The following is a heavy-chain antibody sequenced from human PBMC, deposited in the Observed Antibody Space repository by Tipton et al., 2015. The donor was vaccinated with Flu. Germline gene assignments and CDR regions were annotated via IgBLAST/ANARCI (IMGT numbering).Heavy chain of an antibody. D-gene: IGHD3-10*01. J-gene: IGHJ4*02. V-gene: IGHV3-7*01. Sequence: QLVQSGGALVQPGGSLRLSCTASGITFSSYAMSWVRQAPGKGLEWVANINQDGSEKYYVDSVKGRFTISRDNAKNSLYLQMNSLRGDDSAVYYCARAVGGSGSYWGQGTLVTVSS. CDR1: GITFSSYA. CDR2: INQDGSEK. CDR3: ARAVGGSGSY.